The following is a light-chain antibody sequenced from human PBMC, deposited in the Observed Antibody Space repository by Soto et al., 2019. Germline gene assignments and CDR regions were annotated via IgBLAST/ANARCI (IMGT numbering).Light chain of an antibody. Sequence: EIDMTQSPATLSVSPGERATLSCRASQSVNSNLAWYQQNPGQAPSLLIYGKSTRSTGIPARFSGSGSGTEFTLTINSLQSEDFAVYYCQQYNNWPPVTFGQGTKVEIK. V-gene: IGKV3-15*01. CDR1: QSVNSN. CDR2: GKS. CDR3: QQYNNWPPVT. J-gene: IGKJ1*01.